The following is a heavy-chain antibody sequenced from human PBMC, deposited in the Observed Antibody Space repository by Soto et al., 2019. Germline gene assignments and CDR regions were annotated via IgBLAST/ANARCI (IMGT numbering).Heavy chain of an antibody. CDR3: TTDPTESSGYDYDY. Sequence: GGSLRLSCAASGFTFSNAWMNWVRQAPGKELEWVGRIKSKTDGGATNYAAPVQGRFPISREDSKNTLYLQMNSLKTEDTAVYYCTTDPTESSGYDYDYRGQGTLVTVSS. J-gene: IGHJ4*02. D-gene: IGHD5-12*01. CDR1: GFTFSNAW. CDR2: IKSKTDGGAT. V-gene: IGHV3-15*07.